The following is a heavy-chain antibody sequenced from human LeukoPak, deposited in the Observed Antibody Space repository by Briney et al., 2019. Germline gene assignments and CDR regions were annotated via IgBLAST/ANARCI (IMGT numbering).Heavy chain of an antibody. J-gene: IGHJ5*02. V-gene: IGHV4-4*07. CDR3: ARDRIVAAGNWFDP. CDR2: IYTSEST. CDR1: GGSISSYY. D-gene: IGHD6-13*01. Sequence: SETLSLTYTVSGGSISSYYWSWIRQPAGKGLEWIGRIYTSESTSHNPSLKSRVTMSVDTSKNQFSLKLSSVTAADTAVYYCARDRIVAAGNWFDPWGQGTLVTVSS.